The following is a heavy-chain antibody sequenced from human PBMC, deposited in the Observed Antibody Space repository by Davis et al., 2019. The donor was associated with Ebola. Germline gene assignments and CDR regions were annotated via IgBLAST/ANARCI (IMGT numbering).Heavy chain of an antibody. J-gene: IGHJ4*02. V-gene: IGHV3-21*01. CDR1: GFTVSSNY. D-gene: IGHD3-10*01. CDR3: ARGVRGLFDY. Sequence: GGSLRLSCAASGFTVSSNYMNWVRQAPGKGLEWVSSISSSSSYIYYADSVKGRFTISRDNAKNSLYLQMNSLRAEDTAVYYCARGVRGLFDYWGQGTLVTVSS. CDR2: ISSSSSYI.